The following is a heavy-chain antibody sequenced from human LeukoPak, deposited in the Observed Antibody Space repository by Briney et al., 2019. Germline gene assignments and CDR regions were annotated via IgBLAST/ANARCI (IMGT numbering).Heavy chain of an antibody. CDR3: ARHGNEYDYSGYYYSN. V-gene: IGHV3-30-3*01. CDR1: GFTFSSYS. D-gene: IGHD3-22*01. Sequence: GGSLRLSCAASGFTFSSYSMHWVRQAPGKGLEWVAVTSYDGSNKYYADSVKGRFTISRDNSKNTLYLQMNSLRAEDTAVYYCARHGNEYDYSGYYYSNWGQGALVTVSS. CDR2: TSYDGSNK. J-gene: IGHJ4*02.